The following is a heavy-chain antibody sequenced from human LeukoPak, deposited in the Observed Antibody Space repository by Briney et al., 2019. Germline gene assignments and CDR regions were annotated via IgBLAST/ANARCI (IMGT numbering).Heavy chain of an antibody. D-gene: IGHD4-17*01. CDR2: INHSGST. CDR3: ARPLDYGDYDYVY. V-gene: IGHV4-34*01. Sequence: SETLSLTCAVYGGSFSGYYWSWIRQPPGKGLEWIGEINHSGSTNYNPSLKSRVTISVDTSKNQFSLKLSSVTAADTAVYHCARPLDYGDYDYVYWGQGTLVTVSS. CDR1: GGSFSGYY. J-gene: IGHJ4*02.